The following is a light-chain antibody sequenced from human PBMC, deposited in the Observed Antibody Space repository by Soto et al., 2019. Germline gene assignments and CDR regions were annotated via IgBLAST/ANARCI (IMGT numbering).Light chain of an antibody. CDR3: QQTFSPPYT. J-gene: IGKJ2*01. V-gene: IGKV1-39*01. CDR2: VAS. Sequence: IQMTQSLSSLSASVGDSVTITCRASQSISNSLSWYQQKPGKDPKFLIYVASTLQRGVPSRFSGSGSGTDFTLTISSLQPEDFATYYCQQTFSPPYTVGQGTKLEI. CDR1: QSISNS.